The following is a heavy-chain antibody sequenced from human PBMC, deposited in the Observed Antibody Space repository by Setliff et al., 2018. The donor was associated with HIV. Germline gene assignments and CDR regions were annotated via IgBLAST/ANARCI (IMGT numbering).Heavy chain of an antibody. D-gene: IGHD1-26*01. J-gene: IGHJ3*02. CDR2: ISWNSGSI. V-gene: IGHV3-9*01. Sequence: SLKISCAASGFTFDDYAMHWVQQAPGKGLEWVAGISWNSGSIGYADSVKGRFTISRDNAKNSLYLQMNSLRAEDTAVYYCARGGSYSHGAFDIWGQGTMVTVSS. CDR3: ARGGSYSHGAFDI. CDR1: GFTFDDYA.